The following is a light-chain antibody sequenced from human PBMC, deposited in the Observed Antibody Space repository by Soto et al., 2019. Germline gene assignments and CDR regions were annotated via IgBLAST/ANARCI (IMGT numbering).Light chain of an antibody. J-gene: IGKJ1*01. CDR3: QQYDKWPRT. CDR1: RIVLFTSNDKSF. CDR2: GAS. V-gene: IGKV4-1*01. Sequence: DRERTYFPYSVAVSISKRATINCRSSRIVLFTSNDKSFVAWYQQKPGQSPKLLIYGASARATGIPARFSGGGSGAEYTLTISSLQSEDFAVYYCQQYDKWPRTFGQGTKVHI.